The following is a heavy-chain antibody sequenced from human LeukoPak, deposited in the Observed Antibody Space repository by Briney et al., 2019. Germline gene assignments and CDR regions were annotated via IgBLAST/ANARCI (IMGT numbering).Heavy chain of an antibody. CDR2: IKRDGSEK. V-gene: IGHV3-7*01. J-gene: IGHJ3*02. CDR3: VREASGGTKGVSGTFDI. CDR1: GFTFSSYW. Sequence: GGSLRLSCAASGFTFSSYWMSWVRQAPGKGLEWVASIKRDGSEKYYVDSVKGRFTISRDNAKNSLYLQMNSLRAEDTAVYHCVREASGGTKGVSGTFDIWGQGTLVTVSS. D-gene: IGHD6-13*01.